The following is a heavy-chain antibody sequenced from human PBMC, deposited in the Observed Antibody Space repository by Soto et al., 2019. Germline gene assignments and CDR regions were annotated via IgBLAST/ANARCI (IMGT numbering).Heavy chain of an antibody. D-gene: IGHD3-9*01. Sequence: GGSLRLSCAASGFTFSDYYMSWIRQAPGKGLEWVSYISSSSSYTNYADSVKGRFTISRDNAKNSLYLQMNSLRAEDTAVYYCARDADILTGSDAFGIWGQGTMVTVS. V-gene: IGHV3-11*05. CDR1: GFTFSDYY. CDR2: ISSSSSYT. CDR3: ARDADILTGSDAFGI. J-gene: IGHJ3*02.